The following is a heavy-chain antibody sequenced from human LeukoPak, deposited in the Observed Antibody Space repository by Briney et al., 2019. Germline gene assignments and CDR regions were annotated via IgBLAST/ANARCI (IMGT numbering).Heavy chain of an antibody. CDR2: IYYSGST. D-gene: IGHD3-10*01. Sequence: SETLSLTCTVSGGSISSSSYYWGWIRQPPGKGLEWIGSIYYSGSTYYNPSLKSRVTISVDTSKNQFSLKLSSVTAADTAVYYCASEVWFGDYYFDYWGQGTLVTVSS. CDR3: ASEVWFGDYYFDY. CDR1: GGSISSSSYY. J-gene: IGHJ4*02. V-gene: IGHV4-39*01.